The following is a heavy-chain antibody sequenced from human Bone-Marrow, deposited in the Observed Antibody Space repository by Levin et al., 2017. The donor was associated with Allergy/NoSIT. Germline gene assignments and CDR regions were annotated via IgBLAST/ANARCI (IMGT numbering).Heavy chain of an antibody. Sequence: GESLKISCKGSGYSFTSYWIGWVRQMPGKGLEWMGIIYPGDSDTRYSPSFQGQVTISADKSISTAYLQWSSLKASDTAMYYCARHRGGVTTPEDAFDIWGQGTMVTVSS. CDR1: GYSFTSYW. CDR3: ARHRGGVTTPEDAFDI. J-gene: IGHJ3*02. CDR2: IYPGDSDT. D-gene: IGHD5-18*01. V-gene: IGHV5-51*01.